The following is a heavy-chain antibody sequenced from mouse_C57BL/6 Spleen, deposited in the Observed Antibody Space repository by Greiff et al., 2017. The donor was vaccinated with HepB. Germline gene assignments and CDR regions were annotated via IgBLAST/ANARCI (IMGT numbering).Heavy chain of an antibody. CDR3: ARGNMVTTGYYYAMDY. V-gene: IGHV1-52*01. D-gene: IGHD2-2*01. CDR1: GYTFTSYW. CDR2: IDPSDSET. J-gene: IGHJ4*01. Sequence: VQLQQPGAEVVRPGSSVKLSCKASGYTFTSYWMHWVKQRPIQGLEWIGNIDPSDSETHYNQKFKDKATLTVDKSSSTAYMQLSSLTSEDSAVYYCARGNMVTTGYYYAMDYWGQGTSVTVSS.